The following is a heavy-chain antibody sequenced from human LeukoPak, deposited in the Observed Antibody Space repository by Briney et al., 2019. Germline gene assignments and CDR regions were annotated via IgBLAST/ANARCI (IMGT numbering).Heavy chain of an antibody. CDR3: ARGALYSSGWYPFDY. D-gene: IGHD6-19*01. CDR2: VHITESP. Sequence: SQTLSLTCAVSGGSISSGSYYWSWIRQPAGKGLEWIGRVHITESPNYNPSLKSRVTMSVDTSTNQFSLKLSSVTAADTAVYYCARGALYSSGWYPFDYWGQGTLVTVSS. CDR1: GGSISSGSYY. V-gene: IGHV4-61*02. J-gene: IGHJ4*02.